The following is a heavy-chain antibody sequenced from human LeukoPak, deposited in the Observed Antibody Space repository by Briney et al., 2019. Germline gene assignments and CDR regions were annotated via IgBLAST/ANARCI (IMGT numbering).Heavy chain of an antibody. CDR2: IYYSGST. V-gene: IGHV4-30-4*01. J-gene: IGHJ4*02. Sequence: PSQTLSLTCTVSGGSISSGDYYWSWIRQPPGKGLEWIGYIYYSGSTYYNPSLKSRVTISVDTSKNQFSLKLSSVTAADTAVYYCARGDLGYGDYFDYWGQGTLVTVSS. CDR1: GGSISSGDYY. D-gene: IGHD5-12*01. CDR3: ARGDLGYGDYFDY.